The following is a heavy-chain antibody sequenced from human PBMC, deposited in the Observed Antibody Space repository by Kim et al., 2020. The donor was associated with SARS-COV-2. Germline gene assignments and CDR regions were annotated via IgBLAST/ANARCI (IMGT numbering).Heavy chain of an antibody. CDR1: GGSISSYY. CDR3: ARLYCSSTSCYSGALDI. J-gene: IGHJ3*02. Sequence: SETLSLTCTASGGSISSYYWSWIRQPPGKGLEWIGYIYYSGSTNYNPSLKSRVTISVDTSKNQFSLKLSSVTAADTAVDYCARLYCSSTSCYSGALDIW. D-gene: IGHD2-2*01. CDR2: IYYSGST. V-gene: IGHV4-59*08.